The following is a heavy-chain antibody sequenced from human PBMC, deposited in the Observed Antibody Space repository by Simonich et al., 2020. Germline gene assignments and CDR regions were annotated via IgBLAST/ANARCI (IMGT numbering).Heavy chain of an antibody. Sequence: EVQLVESGGGLVQPGGSLRLSCAASGFTFSSYSMNWVSQAPGKGLEWVSYISSSSSTIYYADSVKGRFTISRDNAKNSLYLQMNSLRAEDTAVYYCARDSSYYAFDIWGQGTMVTVSP. D-gene: IGHD5-12*01. V-gene: IGHV3-48*01. CDR3: ARDSSYYAFDI. J-gene: IGHJ3*02. CDR1: GFTFSSYS. CDR2: ISSSSSTI.